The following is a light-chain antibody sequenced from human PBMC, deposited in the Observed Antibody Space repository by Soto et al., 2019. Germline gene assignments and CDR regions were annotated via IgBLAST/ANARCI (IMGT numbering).Light chain of an antibody. CDR2: EGS. Sequence: QSALTQPASVSGSPGQSITISCTGTSSDVGRYNLVSWYQQLPGKAPKLMIYEGSKRPSGVSNRFSGSKSGNTASLTISGLQAEDEADYYCSSYAGSSTFYVFGTGTKVTVL. CDR1: SSDVGRYNL. CDR3: SSYAGSSTFYV. J-gene: IGLJ1*01. V-gene: IGLV2-23*01.